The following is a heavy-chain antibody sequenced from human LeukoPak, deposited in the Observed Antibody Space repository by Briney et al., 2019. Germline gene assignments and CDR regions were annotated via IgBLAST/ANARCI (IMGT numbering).Heavy chain of an antibody. J-gene: IGHJ4*02. CDR1: GGPISSYY. V-gene: IGHV4-59*01. CDR3: ARNHCSGGSCYPYYFDY. D-gene: IGHD2-15*01. Sequence: PSENLSLTCTVSGGPISSYYWNWVRQPPGKGLEWIGYIHYSGSTNYNPSLKSRVTILVDTSKNQLSLKLRAVTAADTAVYYCARNHCSGGSCYPYYFDYWGQGTLVTVSS. CDR2: IHYSGST.